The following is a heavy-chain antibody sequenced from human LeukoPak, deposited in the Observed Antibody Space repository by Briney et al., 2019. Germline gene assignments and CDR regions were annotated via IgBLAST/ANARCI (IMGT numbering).Heavy chain of an antibody. V-gene: IGHV6-1*01. D-gene: IGHD3-22*01. Sequence: SPTLSLSFALSGDSVSINSAAWSWIRQSPSRGLEWLGSTYYRSKWYNDYAVSVKSRITINPGTSTNQFSLQLNSVTPADTAVYYCAREKFYSDSSGTFHYWGQGTLVTVSS. CDR1: GDSVSINSAA. CDR3: AREKFYSDSSGTFHY. CDR2: TYYRSKWYN. J-gene: IGHJ4*02.